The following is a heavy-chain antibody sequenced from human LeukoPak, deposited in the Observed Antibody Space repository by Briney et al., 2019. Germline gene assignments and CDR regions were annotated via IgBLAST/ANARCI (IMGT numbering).Heavy chain of an antibody. CDR2: IYHSGNT. Sequence: SETLSLTCTVSGGSISSSIYYWGWIRQPPGKGLEWIGDIYHSGNTYYNPSLKSRVTISVDTSKNQFSLKLSSVTAADTAVYYCATLGSLFDPWGQGTLVTVSS. D-gene: IGHD2-2*03. CDR1: GGSISSSIYY. J-gene: IGHJ5*02. V-gene: IGHV4-39*01. CDR3: ATLGSLFDP.